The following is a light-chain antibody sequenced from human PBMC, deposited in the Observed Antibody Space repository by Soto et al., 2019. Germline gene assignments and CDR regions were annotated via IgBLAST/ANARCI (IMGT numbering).Light chain of an antibody. V-gene: IGKV1-5*03. J-gene: IGKJ1*01. CDR3: QQYYTYPWT. Sequence: DIQMTQSLSTLSASVGDRVTITCRASQSISSWLAWYQQRPGKAPKLLIYKASNLESGVPSRFSGSGSGTELTLTISSLHPDDFATYYCQQYYTYPWTFGPGTKVEIK. CDR1: QSISSW. CDR2: KAS.